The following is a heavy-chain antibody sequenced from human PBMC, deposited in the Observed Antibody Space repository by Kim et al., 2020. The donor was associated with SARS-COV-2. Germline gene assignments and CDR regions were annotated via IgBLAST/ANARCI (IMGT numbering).Heavy chain of an antibody. D-gene: IGHD2-2*01. J-gene: IGHJ5*02. CDR1: GYTFTGYY. CDR3: ARDPGLYCSSTSCYNNWFDP. CDR2: INPNSGGT. V-gene: IGHV1-2*02. Sequence: ASVKVSCKASGYTFTGYYMHWVRQAPGQGLEWMGWINPNSGGTNYAQKFQGRVTMTRDTSISTAYMELSRLRSDDTAVYYCARDPGLYCSSTSCYNNWFDPWGQGTLVTVSS.